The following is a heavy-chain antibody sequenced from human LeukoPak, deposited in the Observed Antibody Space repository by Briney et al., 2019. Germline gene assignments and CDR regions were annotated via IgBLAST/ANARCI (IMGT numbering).Heavy chain of an antibody. CDR3: ARDPRYFDWLLPTC. V-gene: IGHV1-69*04. CDR2: IISILGIA. J-gene: IGHJ4*02. Sequence: SVKVSCKASGGTFSSYAISWVRQAPGQGLEWMGRIISILGIANYAQKFQGRVTITADKSTSTAYMELSSLRSEDTAVYYCARDPRYFDWLLPTCWGQGTLVTVSS. CDR1: GGTFSSYA. D-gene: IGHD3-9*01.